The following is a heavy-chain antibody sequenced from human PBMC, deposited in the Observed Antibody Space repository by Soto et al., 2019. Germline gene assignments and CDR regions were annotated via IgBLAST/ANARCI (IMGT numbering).Heavy chain of an antibody. CDR2: IDYSGNT. CDR3: ARELTGYRYGPGEVY. J-gene: IGHJ4*02. D-gene: IGHD5-18*01. CDR1: GGSISSSNYY. Sequence: QVQLQESGPGLVRPSQTLSLTCRVSGGSISSSNYYWTWIRQPPGKGLEWIGYIDYSGNTYYNPSLQSRVTISVDTSENQFSLTLTSVTAADTAVYYCARELTGYRYGPGEVYWGQGTLITVSS. V-gene: IGHV4-30-4*01.